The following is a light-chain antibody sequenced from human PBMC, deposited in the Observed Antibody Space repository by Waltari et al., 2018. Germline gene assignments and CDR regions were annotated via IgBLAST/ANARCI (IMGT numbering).Light chain of an antibody. Sequence: QSVLTQPPSVSAAPGQKVTIPCSGSDSNIGTNVVSWYQQVPGSAPKLLIFEDEKRPSGIPARFSGSKSGTSATLAITGLQPGDEADFYCGTWDTSLSPHVIFGGGTRLTVL. J-gene: IGLJ2*01. CDR1: DSNIGTNV. CDR3: GTWDTSLSPHVI. V-gene: IGLV1-51*02. CDR2: EDE.